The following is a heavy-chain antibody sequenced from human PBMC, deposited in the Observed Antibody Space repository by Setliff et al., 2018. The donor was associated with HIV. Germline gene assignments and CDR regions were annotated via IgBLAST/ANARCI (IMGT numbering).Heavy chain of an antibody. CDR3: ARVRTSYNFWVGDVFDP. Sequence: GASVKVSCKASGYTFTSYAMNWVRQAPGQGLEWMGWINTNTGNPTYAQGFTGRFVFSLDTSVSTAYLQISSLKAEDTAVYYCARVRTSYNFWVGDVFDPWGQGTLVTVSS. CDR1: GYTFTSYA. J-gene: IGHJ5*02. CDR2: INTNTGNP. V-gene: IGHV7-4-1*02. D-gene: IGHD1-1*01.